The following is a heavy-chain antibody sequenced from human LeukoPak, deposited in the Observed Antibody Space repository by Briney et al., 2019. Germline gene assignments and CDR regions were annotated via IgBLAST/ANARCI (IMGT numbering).Heavy chain of an antibody. J-gene: IGHJ4*02. CDR2: IYYSGST. D-gene: IGHD4-11*01. CDR3: ARGTVYSNYDYFDY. CDR1: GVSISSGDYY. V-gene: IGHV4-30-4*01. Sequence: PSQTLSLTCTVSGVSISSGDYYWSWIRQPPGKGLEWIGYIYYSGSTYYNPSLKSRVTISVDTSKNQFSLKLSSVTAADTAVYYCARGTVYSNYDYFDYWGQGTLVTVSS.